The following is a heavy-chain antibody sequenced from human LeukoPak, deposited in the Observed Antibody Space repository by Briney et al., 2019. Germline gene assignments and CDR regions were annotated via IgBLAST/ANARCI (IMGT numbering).Heavy chain of an antibody. V-gene: IGHV3-23*01. CDR2: ISGSGGST. CDR3: AKHGLGDYIVGGDFDY. D-gene: IGHD1-26*01. J-gene: IGHJ4*02. CDR1: GFTFSSYA. Sequence: GGSLRLSSAASGFTFSSYAMSWVRQAPGKGLEWVSAISGSGGSTYYADSVKGRFTVSRDNSKNTLYLQMNSLRAEDTAVYYCAKHGLGDYIVGGDFDYWGQGTLVTVSS.